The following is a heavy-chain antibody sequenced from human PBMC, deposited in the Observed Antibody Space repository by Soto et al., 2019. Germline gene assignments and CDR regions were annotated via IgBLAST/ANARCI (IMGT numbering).Heavy chain of an antibody. CDR3: EKSHYDSSGYYIIDH. CDR1: GGSISGRC. D-gene: IGHD3-22*01. CDR2: FCYTGST. V-gene: IGHV4-59*01. Sequence: PSETLSLTCTVSGGSISGRCWCWVRQSPGKGLEWIGYFCYTGSTNYNPSLKSRVTISVDTSKTQCSLKLTSVTAADTAVYYCEKSHYDSSGYYIIDHWGQGTLVTVSS. J-gene: IGHJ5*02.